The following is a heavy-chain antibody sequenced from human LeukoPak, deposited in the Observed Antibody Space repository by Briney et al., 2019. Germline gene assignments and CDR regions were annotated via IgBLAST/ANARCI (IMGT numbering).Heavy chain of an antibody. CDR3: ASALYSSSWSTQYYYGMDV. D-gene: IGHD6-13*01. V-gene: IGHV4-31*03. Sequence: SETLSLTCTVSGGSISSGGYYWSWIRRHPGKGLEWIGYIYYSGSTYYNPSLKSRFTISVDTSKNQFSLKLSSVTAADTAVYYCASALYSSSWSTQYYYGMDVWGQGTTVTVSS. CDR1: GGSISSGGYY. CDR2: IYYSGST. J-gene: IGHJ6*02.